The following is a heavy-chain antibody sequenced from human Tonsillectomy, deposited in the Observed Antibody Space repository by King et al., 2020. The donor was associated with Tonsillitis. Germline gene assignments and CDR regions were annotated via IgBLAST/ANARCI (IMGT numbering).Heavy chain of an antibody. CDR3: ARVPGEAFDI. Sequence: VQLQQWGAGLLKPSETLSLTCAVYGGSCSGYYWSWIRQPPGKGLEWIGEINHSGSTNYTPSLTSLVTISVDTSKNQFSLKLSSVTAADTAVYYCARVPGEAFDIWGQGTMVTVSS. J-gene: IGHJ3*02. CDR2: INHSGST. CDR1: GGSCSGYY. V-gene: IGHV4-34*01.